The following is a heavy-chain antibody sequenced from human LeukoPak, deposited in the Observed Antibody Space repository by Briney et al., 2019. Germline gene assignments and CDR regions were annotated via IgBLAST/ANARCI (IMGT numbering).Heavy chain of an antibody. CDR1: GFTFSSYT. V-gene: IGHV3-21*01. Sequence: GGSLRLSCAASGFTFSSYTMNWVRQAPGKGLEWVSIISSGSSYIHYADSVKGRFTISRDNAKNSLYLQMNSLTAEDTAVYYCAELGITMIGGVWGKGTTVTISS. J-gene: IGHJ6*04. CDR3: AELGITMIGGV. D-gene: IGHD3-10*02. CDR2: ISSGSSYI.